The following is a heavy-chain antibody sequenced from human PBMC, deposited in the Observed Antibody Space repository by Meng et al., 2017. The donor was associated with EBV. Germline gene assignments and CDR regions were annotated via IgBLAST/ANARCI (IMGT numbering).Heavy chain of an antibody. D-gene: IGHD3-10*01. CDR1: GGPFRYYA. J-gene: IGHJ4*02. CDR3: ASESGRGYTPDY. CDR2: FLPRLGAP. Sequence: QLGLLGAGGKKPWASVKVSCNTSGGPFRYYAISLVRQAPGQGLEWLGGFLPRLGAPNYAQKFHGRVKITADESTSTHYMDLSSLRSEDTAIYYCASESGRGYTPDYWGQGTLVTVSS. V-gene: IGHV1-69*01.